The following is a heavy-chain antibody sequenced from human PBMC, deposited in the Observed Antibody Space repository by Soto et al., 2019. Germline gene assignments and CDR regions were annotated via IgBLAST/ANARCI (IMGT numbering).Heavy chain of an antibody. J-gene: IGHJ4*02. D-gene: IGHD5-18*01. CDR3: ARHRDSYVSGDFAY. CDR1: GGSISSYY. CDR2: IYYTGST. Sequence: QGQLQASGPGLVKPSETLSLTCTVSGGSISSYYWSWIRQPPGKGLEWIGYIYYTGSTNYNPSLKSRVTVSVDTSKNQFSLKVSSVTAADTAVYYCARHRDSYVSGDFAYWGQGNLVTVSS. V-gene: IGHV4-59*08.